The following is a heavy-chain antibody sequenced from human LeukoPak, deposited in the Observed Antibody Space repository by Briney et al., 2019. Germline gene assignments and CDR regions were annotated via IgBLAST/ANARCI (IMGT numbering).Heavy chain of an antibody. J-gene: IGHJ4*02. CDR3: AKVGESGSYYGAYFDY. D-gene: IGHD1-26*01. Sequence: GGSLRLSCTSSGFSFGDYSMTWVRQAPGKGLEWVGFIRSKAYGGTTEYAASVKGRFTISRDNSKNTLYLQMNSLRAEDTAVYYCAKVGESGSYYGAYFDYWGQGTLVTVSS. CDR2: IRSKAYGGTT. CDR1: GFSFGDYS. V-gene: IGHV3-49*04.